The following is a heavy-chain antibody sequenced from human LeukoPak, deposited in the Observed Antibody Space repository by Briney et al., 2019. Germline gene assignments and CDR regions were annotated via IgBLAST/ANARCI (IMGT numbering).Heavy chain of an antibody. CDR3: AKDGYNYDSSGHFDY. Sequence: GGSPRLSCAASGFTFSLFAMHWVRQAPGKGLEWVSTISGSGGATYHADADSVKGRFTISRDNSKNALYLQINNLRAEDTAVYYCAKDGYNYDSSGHFDYWGQGTLVTVSS. CDR2: ISGSGGAT. D-gene: IGHD3-22*01. CDR1: GFTFSLFA. V-gene: IGHV3-23*01. J-gene: IGHJ4*02.